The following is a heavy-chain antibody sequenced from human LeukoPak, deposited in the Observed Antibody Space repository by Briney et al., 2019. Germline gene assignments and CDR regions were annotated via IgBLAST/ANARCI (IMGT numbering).Heavy chain of an antibody. V-gene: IGHV3-21*01. CDR2: VSSSSSYI. Sequence: GGSLRLSCAASGFTFSSYSMNWVRQAPGKGLEWVSSVSSSSSYIYYADSVKGRFTISRDNAKNSLYLQMNSLRAEDTAVYYCARAGTSITIFGVAPNWFDPWGQGTLVTVSS. J-gene: IGHJ5*02. CDR3: ARAGTSITIFGVAPNWFDP. D-gene: IGHD3-3*01. CDR1: GFTFSSYS.